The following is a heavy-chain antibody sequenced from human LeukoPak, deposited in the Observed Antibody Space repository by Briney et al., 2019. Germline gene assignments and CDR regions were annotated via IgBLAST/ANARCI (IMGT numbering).Heavy chain of an antibody. Sequence: SGGSLRLSCAASGLTFSSYNMNWVRQAPGKGLEWVSSVSSGSSYIYYADSVKGRFTISRDNAKNSLYLQMNSLRAEDTAVYYCARAGGPVTPYYFDYWGQGTLVTVSS. D-gene: IGHD4-17*01. CDR1: GLTFSSYN. CDR3: ARAGGPVTPYYFDY. CDR2: VSSGSSYI. J-gene: IGHJ4*02. V-gene: IGHV3-21*01.